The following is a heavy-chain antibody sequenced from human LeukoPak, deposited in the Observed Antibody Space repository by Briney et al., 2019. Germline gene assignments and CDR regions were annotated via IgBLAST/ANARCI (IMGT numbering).Heavy chain of an antibody. Sequence: ASVKVSCKASGYTFTGYYMHWVRQAPGQGLEWMGWMYPNSGGTNYAQKFQGRVTMTRDTSISTAYMELSRLRSDGTAVYYCARAPGGIAVAGQTTYYYYGMDVWGQGTTVTVSS. D-gene: IGHD6-19*01. CDR2: MYPNSGGT. J-gene: IGHJ6*02. V-gene: IGHV1-2*02. CDR1: GYTFTGYY. CDR3: ARAPGGIAVAGQTTYYYYGMDV.